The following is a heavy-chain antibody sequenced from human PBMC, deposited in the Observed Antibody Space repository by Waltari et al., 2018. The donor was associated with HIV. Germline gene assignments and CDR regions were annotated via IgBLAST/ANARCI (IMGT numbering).Heavy chain of an antibody. Sequence: QVQLLESGPGLVKPSETLSLTCNVSGGSISNYFWTWIRQAPGKTLEWIGYVYNDGSTEYNPSLKSRVTMSLASANVQFSLNLNSVTAADTARYFCARCSFSSYYYFDLWGQGTHVTVSS. CDR1: GGSISNYF. CDR3: ARCSFSSYYYFDL. CDR2: VYNDGST. D-gene: IGHD2-15*01. J-gene: IGHJ4*02. V-gene: IGHV4-59*13.